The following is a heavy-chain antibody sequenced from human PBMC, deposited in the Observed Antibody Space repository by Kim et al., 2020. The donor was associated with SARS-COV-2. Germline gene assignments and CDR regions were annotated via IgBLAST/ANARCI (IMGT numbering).Heavy chain of an antibody. J-gene: IGHJ6*02. CDR2: IIPIFGTA. CDR3: ARERGSDGSGGYQLGSLYYYYGMDV. V-gene: IGHV1-69*13. CDR1: GGTFSSYA. Sequence: SVKVSCKASGGTFSSYAISWVRQAPGQGLEWMGGIIPIFGTANYAQKFQGRVTITADESTSTAYMELSSLRSEDTAVYYCARERGSDGSGGYQLGSLYYYYGMDVWGQGTTVTVSS. D-gene: IGHD3-10*01.